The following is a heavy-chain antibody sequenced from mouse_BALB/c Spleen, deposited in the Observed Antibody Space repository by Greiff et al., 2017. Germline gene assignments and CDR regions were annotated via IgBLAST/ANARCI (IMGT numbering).Heavy chain of an antibody. J-gene: IGHJ2*01. Sequence: VQLQQPGAELVMPGASVKMSCKASGYTFTDYWMHWVKQRPGQGLEWIGAIDTSDSYTSYNQKFKGKATLTVDESSSTAYMQLSSLTSEDTAGYYGAREKYGNYGYWGQGTTLTVSS. CDR1: GYTFTDYW. V-gene: IGHV1-69*01. CDR2: IDTSDSYT. CDR3: AREKYGNYGY. D-gene: IGHD2-10*02.